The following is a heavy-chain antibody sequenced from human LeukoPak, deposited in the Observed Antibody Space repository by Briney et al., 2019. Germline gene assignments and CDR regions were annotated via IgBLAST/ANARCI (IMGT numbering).Heavy chain of an antibody. CDR1: GFTFGDYA. CDR2: IRSKAYGGTT. V-gene: IGHV3-49*03. CDR3: TRDLYVGGVIVKSY. D-gene: IGHD3-16*02. J-gene: IGHJ4*02. Sequence: PGGSLRLSCTASGFTFGDYAMSWFRQAPGKGLEWVGFIRSKAYGGTTEYAASVKGRFTISRDDSKSIAYLQMNSLKTEDTAVYYCTRDLYVGGVIVKSYWGQGTLVTVSS.